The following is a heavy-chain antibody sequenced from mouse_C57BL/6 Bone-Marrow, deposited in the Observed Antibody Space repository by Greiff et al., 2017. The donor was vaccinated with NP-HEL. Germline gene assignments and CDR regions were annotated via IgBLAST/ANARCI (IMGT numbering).Heavy chain of an antibody. J-gene: IGHJ1*01. Sequence: QVHVKQPGAELVKPGASVKLSCKASGYTFTSYWMQWVKQRPGQGLEWIGEIDPSDSYTNYNQKFKGKATLTVDTSSSTAYMQLSSLTSEDSAVYYCARDGSSYLWYFDVWGAGNAVTVSS. CDR2: IDPSDSYT. V-gene: IGHV1-50*01. CDR1: GYTFTSYW. D-gene: IGHD1-1*01. CDR3: ARDGSSYLWYFDV.